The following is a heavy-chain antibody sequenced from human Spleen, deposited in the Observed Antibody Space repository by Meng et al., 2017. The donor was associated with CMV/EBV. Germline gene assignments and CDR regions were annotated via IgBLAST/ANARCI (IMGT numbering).Heavy chain of an antibody. CDR3: ATKRSRVDAFDY. CDR1: GFSFSAYY. J-gene: IGHJ4*02. D-gene: IGHD2-15*01. Sequence: LSLTCAASGFSFSAYYMNWIRHTPDKGLEWISYISVTGVTIYYADSVKGRFTISRDNDKSSLYLQMNSLRVEDTAVYYCATKRSRVDAFDYWGRGTLVTVSS. CDR2: ISVTGVTI. V-gene: IGHV3-11*01.